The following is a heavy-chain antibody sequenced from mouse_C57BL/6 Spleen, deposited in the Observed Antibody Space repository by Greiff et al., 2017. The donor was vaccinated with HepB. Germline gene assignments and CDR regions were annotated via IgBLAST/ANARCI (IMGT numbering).Heavy chain of an antibody. CDR3: ARNWDYYAMDY. J-gene: IGHJ4*01. CDR1: GYTFTSYW. V-gene: IGHV1-69*01. Sequence: VQLQQSGAELVMPGASVKLSCKASGYTFTSYWMHWVKQRPGQGLEWIGEIDPSDSYTNYNQKFKGKSTLTVDKSSSTAYMQLSSLTSEDSAVYYCARNWDYYAMDYWGQGTSVTVSS. D-gene: IGHD4-1*01. CDR2: IDPSDSYT.